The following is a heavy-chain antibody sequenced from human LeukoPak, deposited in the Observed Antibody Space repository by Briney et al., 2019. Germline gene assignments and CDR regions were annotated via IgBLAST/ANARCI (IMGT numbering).Heavy chain of an antibody. CDR3: ARESESSGWYDY. V-gene: IGHV3-43*02. CDR2: ISGDGGST. J-gene: IGHJ4*02. Sequence: PGGSLRLSCAAPGFMFHDYAIHWVRQAPGKGLEWVFLISGDGGSTFYADSVKGRFTISRDNSKNSLYLQMNSLRSDDTALYYCARESESSGWYDYWGQGTLVTVSS. D-gene: IGHD6-19*01. CDR1: GFMFHDYA.